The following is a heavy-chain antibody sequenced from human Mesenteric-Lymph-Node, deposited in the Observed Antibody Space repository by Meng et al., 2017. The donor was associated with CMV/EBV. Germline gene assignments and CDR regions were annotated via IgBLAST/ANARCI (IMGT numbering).Heavy chain of an antibody. CDR3: ARGRFPDY. J-gene: IGHJ4*02. CDR1: GGSISSSSYY. CDR2: IYYSGST. Sequence: SETLSLTCTVSGGSISSSSYYWGWIRQAPGKGLEWIGSIYYSGSTYHNPSLKSRVTISGDMSKNQLSLKLSSVTAADTAVYYCARGRFPDYWGQGTLVTVSS. V-gene: IGHV4-39*07.